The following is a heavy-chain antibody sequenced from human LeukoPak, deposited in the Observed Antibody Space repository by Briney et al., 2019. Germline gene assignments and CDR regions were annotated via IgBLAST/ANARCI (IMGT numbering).Heavy chain of an antibody. CDR1: GFSVSNNY. D-gene: IGHD6-19*01. J-gene: IGHJ5*02. CDR2: ISSSSSTI. V-gene: IGHV3-48*01. CDR3: ARPLHPYSSGSRGGFDP. Sequence: PGGSLRLSCAASGFSVSNNYMSWVRQAPGKGLEWVSYISSSSSTIYYADSVKGRFTISRDNAKNSLYLQMNSLRAEDTAVYYCARPLHPYSSGSRGGFDPRGQGTLVTVSS.